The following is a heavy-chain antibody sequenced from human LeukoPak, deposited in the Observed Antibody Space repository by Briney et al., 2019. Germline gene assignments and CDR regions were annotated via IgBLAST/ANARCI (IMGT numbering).Heavy chain of an antibody. Sequence: VASVKVSCKASGGTFSSYPISWVRQAPGQGLEWMGRIIPILGIANYAQKFQGRVTITADKSTSTAYMELSSLRSEDTAVYYCARIGRWGTQVDYWGQGTLVTVSS. CDR1: GGTFSSYP. CDR2: IIPILGIA. D-gene: IGHD3-16*01. V-gene: IGHV1-69*02. J-gene: IGHJ4*02. CDR3: ARIGRWGTQVDY.